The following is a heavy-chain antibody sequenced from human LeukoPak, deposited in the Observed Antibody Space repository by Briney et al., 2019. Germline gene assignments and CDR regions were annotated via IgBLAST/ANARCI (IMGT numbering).Heavy chain of an antibody. CDR1: GFTFNTYA. CDR2: ISGSGGST. Sequence: GGSLRLSCAASGFTFNTYAMGWVRQAPGKGLEWVSAISGSGGSTYYADSVKGRFTISRDNAKNSLYLQMNSLRAEDTAVYYCAELGITMIGGVWGKGTTVTISS. V-gene: IGHV3-23*01. CDR3: AELGITMIGGV. D-gene: IGHD3-10*02. J-gene: IGHJ6*04.